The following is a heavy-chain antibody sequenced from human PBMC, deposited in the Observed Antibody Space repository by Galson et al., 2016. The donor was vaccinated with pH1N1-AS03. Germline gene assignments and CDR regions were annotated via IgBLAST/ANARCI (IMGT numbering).Heavy chain of an antibody. Sequence: SLRLSCAASGFSFSTYWMSWVRQAPGKGPEWVANIHPDGSEKHDVDSVKGRFIISRDNAKNSLYLQMNSLRADDTAVYYCGRVGRGGSPVDYWGQGTLVTVSS. CDR1: GFSFSTYW. CDR2: IHPDGSEK. J-gene: IGHJ4*02. CDR3: GRVGRGGSPVDY. D-gene: IGHD2-15*01. V-gene: IGHV3-7*03.